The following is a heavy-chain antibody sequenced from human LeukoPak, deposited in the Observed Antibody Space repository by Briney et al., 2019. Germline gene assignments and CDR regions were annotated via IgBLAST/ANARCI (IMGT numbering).Heavy chain of an antibody. CDR1: GFSFDDFA. CDR2: ISWNSRTI. V-gene: IGHV3-9*01. J-gene: IGHJ6*02. D-gene: IGHD2-15*01. Sequence: GGSLRLSCAASGFSFDDFAMLWVRQAPGKGLEWVSGISWNSRTIGYADSVKGRFTISRDNGKNSLYLQMNSLGVEDTALYYCAKGDCSGGNCYFDDYYYGMDVWGQGTTVTVSS. CDR3: AKGDCSGGNCYFDDYYYGMDV.